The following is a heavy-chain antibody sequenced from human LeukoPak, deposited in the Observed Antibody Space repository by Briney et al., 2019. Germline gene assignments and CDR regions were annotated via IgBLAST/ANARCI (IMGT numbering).Heavy chain of an antibody. CDR3: ARDMYYYDSSGYWGY. CDR1: GFTFSSYS. CDR2: ISSSSSTI. J-gene: IGHJ4*02. V-gene: IGHV3-48*04. D-gene: IGHD3-22*01. Sequence: PGGSLRLSCAASGFTFSSYSMNWVRQAPGKGLEWVSYISSSSSTIYYADSVKGRFTISRDNAKNSLYLQMNSLRAEDTAVYYCARDMYYYDSSGYWGYWGQGTLVTVSS.